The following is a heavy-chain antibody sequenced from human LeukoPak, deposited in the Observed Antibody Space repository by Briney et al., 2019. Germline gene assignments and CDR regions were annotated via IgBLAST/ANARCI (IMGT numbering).Heavy chain of an antibody. V-gene: IGHV3-23*01. D-gene: IGHD3-9*01. CDR3: ATGVLTGSFDY. CDR1: GFTFSSYA. CDR2: ISGSGGST. J-gene: IGHJ4*02. Sequence: GGSLRLSCAASGFTFSSYAMSCVRQAPGEGLEWVSAISGSGGSTYYADSVKGRFTISRDNSKNTLYLQMNSLRAEDTAVYYCATGVLTGSFDYWGQGTLVTVSS.